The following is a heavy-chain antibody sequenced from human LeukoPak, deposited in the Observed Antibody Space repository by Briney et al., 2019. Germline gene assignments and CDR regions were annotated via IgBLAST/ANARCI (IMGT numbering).Heavy chain of an antibody. Sequence: HTGRSLRPSCAASGFTFSTYSMNWVRQAPREGRGWVSDISSSSSTRYYADSVKGRFTISRDNAKNSLWLQMNSLRDEDTAVYFCARATSYDDSSGNYYVRACDIWGQGTMVTVSS. CDR3: ARATSYDDSSGNYYVRACDI. J-gene: IGHJ3*02. CDR2: ISSSSSTR. CDR1: GFTFSTYS. D-gene: IGHD3-22*01. V-gene: IGHV3-48*02.